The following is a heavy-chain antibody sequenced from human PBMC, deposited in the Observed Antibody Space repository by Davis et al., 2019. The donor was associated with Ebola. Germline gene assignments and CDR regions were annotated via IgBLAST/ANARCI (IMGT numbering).Heavy chain of an antibody. J-gene: IGHJ4*02. CDR2: ISSSGSTI. CDR1: GFTFSNYY. CDR3: ARLGDDPYFDY. V-gene: IGHV3-11*04. D-gene: IGHD2-21*02. Sequence: PAGSLRLSCAASGFTFSNYYMSWNRPAPGKGLEWVSYISSSGSTIYYADSVKGRFTISRDNAKNSLYLQMNSLRAEDTAVYYCARLGDDPYFDYWGQGTLVTVSS.